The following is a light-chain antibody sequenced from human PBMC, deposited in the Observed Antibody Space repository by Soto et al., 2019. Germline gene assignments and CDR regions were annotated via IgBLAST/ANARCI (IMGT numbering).Light chain of an antibody. J-gene: IGLJ1*01. CDR3: AAWDDSLNGHV. V-gene: IGLV1-44*01. Sequence: QSVLTQPHSASGTLGQRVTISCSGSSSNIGTSSVHWFQQLPGTAPKLLISTTNQRPSGVPERFSGPKSGTSASLAISGLQSEDEADYYCAAWDDSLNGHVFGTGTKVTVL. CDR1: SSNIGTSS. CDR2: TTN.